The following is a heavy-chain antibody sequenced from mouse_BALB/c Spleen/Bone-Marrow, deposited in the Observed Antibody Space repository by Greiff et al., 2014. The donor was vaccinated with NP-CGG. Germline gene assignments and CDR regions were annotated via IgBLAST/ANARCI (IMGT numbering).Heavy chain of an antibody. CDR1: GYTFTSYY. Sequence: QVQLKESGAELVKPGASVKLSCKASGYTFTSYYMYWVKQRPGQGLEWIGEINPSNGGTNFNEEFKSKATLTVDKSSSTAYMQLSSLTSEDSAVYYCTREGDSPFAYWGQGTLVTVSA. D-gene: IGHD2-13*01. CDR3: TREGDSPFAY. V-gene: IGHV1S81*02. CDR2: INPSNGGT. J-gene: IGHJ3*01.